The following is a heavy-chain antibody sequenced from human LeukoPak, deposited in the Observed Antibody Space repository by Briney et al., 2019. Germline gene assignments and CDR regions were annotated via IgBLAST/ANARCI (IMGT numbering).Heavy chain of an antibody. CDR3: ARESSTSFFDY. CDR1: GGSISSYY. CDR2: IHHSGST. J-gene: IGHJ4*02. Sequence: PSETLSLTCTVSGGSISSYYWSWIRQPPGKGLEWIGYIHHSGSTNYSPSLKSRVTISVDTSKNQFSLKLSSVTAADTAVYYCARESSTSFFDYWSQGTLVTVSS. V-gene: IGHV4-59*01. D-gene: IGHD6-13*01.